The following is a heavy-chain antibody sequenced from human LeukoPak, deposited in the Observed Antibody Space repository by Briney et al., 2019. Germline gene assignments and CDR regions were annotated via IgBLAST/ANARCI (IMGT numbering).Heavy chain of an antibody. CDR2: INQDGSKK. V-gene: IGHV3-7*03. CDR1: GFTLSAYW. D-gene: IGHD4-17*01. Sequence: GGSLRLSCAASGFTLSAYWMSWVRQAPGKGLEWVANINQDGSKKYYVDSVKGRFTISRDNAKNSLYLQMNSLRAEDTAVYYCARRYDYGDYVPDYWYFDLWGRGTLVTVSS. CDR3: ARRYDYGDYVPDYWYFDL. J-gene: IGHJ2*01.